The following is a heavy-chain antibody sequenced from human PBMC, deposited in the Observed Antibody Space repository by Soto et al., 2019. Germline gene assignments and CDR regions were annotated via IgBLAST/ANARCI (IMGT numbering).Heavy chain of an antibody. J-gene: IGHJ1*01. CDR1: GFTFSSYA. Sequence: PGGSLRLSCAASGFTFSSYAMSWVRQAPGKGLEWVSAVSGSGGSTYYADSVKGRFTISRDNSKNTLYLQMNSLRAEDTAVYYCAKDERPKPRNLKPMSNWGQGTLVTVSS. CDR3: AKDERPKPRNLKPMSN. V-gene: IGHV3-23*01. CDR2: VSGSGGST.